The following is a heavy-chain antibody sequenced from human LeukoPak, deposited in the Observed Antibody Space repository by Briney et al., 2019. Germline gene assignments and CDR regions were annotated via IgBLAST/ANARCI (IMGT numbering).Heavy chain of an antibody. D-gene: IGHD2/OR15-2a*01. CDR3: ARDEPSTLRGYFFDC. CDR2: IKQDGSEK. Sequence: GGSLRLSCAASGFTFSSYWMSWVRQAPGKGLEWVANIKQDGSEKYYVDSVKGRFTISRDNAKNSLYLQMNSLRAEDTAVYYCARDEPSTLRGYFFDCWGQGTLVTVSS. V-gene: IGHV3-7*01. J-gene: IGHJ4*02. CDR1: GFTFSSYW.